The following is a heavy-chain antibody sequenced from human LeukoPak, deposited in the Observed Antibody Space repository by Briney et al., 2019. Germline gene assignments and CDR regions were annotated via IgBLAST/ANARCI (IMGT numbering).Heavy chain of an antibody. J-gene: IGHJ3*02. V-gene: IGHV1-8*01. CDR1: GYTFTSYD. Sequence: ASVKVSCKASGYTFTSYDINWVRQATGQGLEWMGWMNPNSGNTGYAQKFQGRVTITRNTSISTAYMELSSLRSEDTAVYYCARACGSYDSSGSNAFDIWGQGTMVTVSS. CDR2: MNPNSGNT. D-gene: IGHD3-22*01. CDR3: ARACGSYDSSGSNAFDI.